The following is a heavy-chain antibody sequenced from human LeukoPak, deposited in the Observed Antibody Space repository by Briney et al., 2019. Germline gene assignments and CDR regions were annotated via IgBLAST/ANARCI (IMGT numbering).Heavy chain of an antibody. Sequence: PGGSLRLSCAASGFIFSAYYMNWIRQAPGKGLEWVSYMSSSGSTIYYADSVKGRFTISRDNAKNSLYLQMNSLRAEDTAVYYCARGAYDILTDRCYFDYWGQGTLVTVSS. J-gene: IGHJ4*02. CDR1: GFIFSAYY. V-gene: IGHV3-11*01. D-gene: IGHD3-9*01. CDR2: MSSSGSTI. CDR3: ARGAYDILTDRCYFDY.